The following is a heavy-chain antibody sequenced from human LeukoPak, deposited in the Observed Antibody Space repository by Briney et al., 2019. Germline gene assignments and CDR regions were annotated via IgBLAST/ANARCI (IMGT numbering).Heavy chain of an antibody. D-gene: IGHD2-2*01. V-gene: IGHV4-34*01. Sequence: SETLSLTCAVYGGSFSGYNWSWIPKPPGQGLEWIGETNHSGSTNYNPSLKTRVTISETTSKNQFCLKLSSVTAADTAVYYCARGGRGVPSVRRLKPGNCFDPWGQGTLVTVSS. CDR1: GGSFSGYN. CDR3: ARGGRGVPSVRRLKPGNCFDP. J-gene: IGHJ5*02. CDR2: TNHSGST.